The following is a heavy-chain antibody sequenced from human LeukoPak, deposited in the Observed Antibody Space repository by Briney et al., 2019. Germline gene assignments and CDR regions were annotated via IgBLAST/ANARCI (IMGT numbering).Heavy chain of an antibody. J-gene: IGHJ4*02. CDR1: GGTFSGYA. CDR3: ARGARGLYYFDY. V-gene: IGHV1-69*13. Sequence: GASVKVSCKASGGTFSGYAISWVRQAPGQGLEWMGGIIPIFGTANYAQKSQGRVTITADESTSTAYMELSSLRSEDTAVYYCARGARGLYYFDYWGQGTLVTVSS. CDR2: IIPIFGTA. D-gene: IGHD6-6*01.